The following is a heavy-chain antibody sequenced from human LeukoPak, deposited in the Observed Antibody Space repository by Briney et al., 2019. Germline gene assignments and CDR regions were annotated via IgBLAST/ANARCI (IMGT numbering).Heavy chain of an antibody. Sequence: GGSLRLSCAASGFTFSSYSMNWVRQAPGKGLEWVSSISSSSSYIYYTDSVKGRFTISRDNAKNSLYLQMNSLRAEDTAVYYCARDNRKYSSGWNWGQGTLVTVSS. CDR3: ARDNRKYSSGWN. CDR1: GFTFSSYS. CDR2: ISSSSSYI. J-gene: IGHJ4*02. D-gene: IGHD6-19*01. V-gene: IGHV3-21*01.